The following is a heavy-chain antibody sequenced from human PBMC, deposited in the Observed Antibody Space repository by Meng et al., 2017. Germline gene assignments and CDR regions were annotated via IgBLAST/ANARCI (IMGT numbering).Heavy chain of an antibody. D-gene: IGHD2-15*01. J-gene: IGHJ4*02. V-gene: IGHV4-61*01. Sequence: QVPRQESGPGLVRPSETLSLTVTVSGGSVSSGSYYWSWIRQPPGKGLEWIGYIYYSGSTNYNPSLKSRVTISVDTSKNQFSLKLSSVTAADTAVYYCARDCSGGSCYSIRVWGQGTLVTVSS. CDR3: ARDCSGGSCYSIRV. CDR2: IYYSGST. CDR1: GGSVSSGSYY.